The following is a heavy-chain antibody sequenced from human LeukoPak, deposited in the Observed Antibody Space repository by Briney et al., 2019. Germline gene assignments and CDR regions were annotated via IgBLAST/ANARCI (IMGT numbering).Heavy chain of an antibody. D-gene: IGHD2-2*01. CDR2: ISYDGSNK. J-gene: IGHJ4*02. V-gene: IGHV3-30*04. Sequence: GGSLRLSCAASGFTFSSHAMHWVRQAPGKGLEWVAVISYDGSNKYYADSVKGRFTISRDNSKNTLYLQMNSLRAEDTAVYYCARLIVVVPAATSDYWGQGTLVTVSS. CDR3: ARLIVVVPAATSDY. CDR1: GFTFSSHA.